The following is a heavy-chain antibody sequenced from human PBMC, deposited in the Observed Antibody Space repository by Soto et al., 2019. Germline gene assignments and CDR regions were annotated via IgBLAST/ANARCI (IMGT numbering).Heavy chain of an antibody. J-gene: IGHJ4*02. CDR3: ARESEDLPSNFDY. CDR2: ISSTTNYI. CDR1: GFTFTRYS. V-gene: IGHV3-21*06. Sequence: GGSLRLSCAASGFTFTRYSMNWVRQAPGKGLEWVSSISSTTNYIYYGDSMKGRFTISRDNAKNSLYLEMNSLRAEDTAVYYCARESEDLPSNFDYWGQGTLVTVYS.